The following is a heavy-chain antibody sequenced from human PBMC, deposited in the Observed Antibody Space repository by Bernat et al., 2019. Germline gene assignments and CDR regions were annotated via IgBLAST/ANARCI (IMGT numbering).Heavy chain of an antibody. V-gene: IGHV3-30-3*01. CDR2: ISYDGSNK. CDR1: GFTFSSYA. CDR3: ARTATILFDY. Sequence: QVQLVESGGGVVQPGRSLRLSCAASGFTFSSYAMHWVRQAPGKGLEWVAVISYDGSNKYYADSVKGRFTISRDNSKNTPYLQMNSLRAEDTAVYYCARTATILFDYWGQGTLVTVSS. D-gene: IGHD5-12*01. J-gene: IGHJ4*02.